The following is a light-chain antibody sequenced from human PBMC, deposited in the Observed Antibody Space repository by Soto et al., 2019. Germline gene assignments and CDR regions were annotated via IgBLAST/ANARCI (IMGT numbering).Light chain of an antibody. CDR3: LKYNSAPRT. CDR2: AAS. V-gene: IGKV1-27*01. J-gene: IGKJ1*01. CDR1: QGISNY. Sequence: DIQMTQSPSSLSASVGDRVTITCRASQGISNYLAWYQQKPGKVPKLLIYAASTLQSGVPSRFSDSGSGTDFTLTISSLQPEDVATYFCLKYNSAPRTFGQGTKADIK.